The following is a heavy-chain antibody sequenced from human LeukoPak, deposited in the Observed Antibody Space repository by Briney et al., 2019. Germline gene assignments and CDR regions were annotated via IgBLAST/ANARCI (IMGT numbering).Heavy chain of an antibody. CDR3: ARWGDGSGSYRGFDI. D-gene: IGHD3-3*01. V-gene: IGHV4-59*11. Sequence: SETLSLTCTVSGGSISSQDWTWIRQPPGKGPEWIAYIDNRGNNNYNPSLRSRVTISIDTSKNQFSLKLSSVTAADTAVYYCARWGDGSGSYRGFDIWGQGTMVTVSS. CDR2: IDNRGNN. J-gene: IGHJ3*02. CDR1: GGSISSQD.